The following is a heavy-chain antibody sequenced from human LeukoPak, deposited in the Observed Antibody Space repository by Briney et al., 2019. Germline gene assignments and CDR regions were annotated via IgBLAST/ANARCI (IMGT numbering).Heavy chain of an antibody. CDR3: AKLDYYDTH. J-gene: IGHJ4*02. V-gene: IGHV3-23*01. D-gene: IGHD3-22*01. CDR1: GFTFSSYA. Sequence: LPGGSLRLSCAASGFTFSSYAVSWVRQAPGKGLEWVSSITGSSASTYYADSVKGRFTISRDNSKNTLYLQMNSLRAEDTAVYFCAKLDYYDTHWGQGTLVTVSS. CDR2: ITGSSAST.